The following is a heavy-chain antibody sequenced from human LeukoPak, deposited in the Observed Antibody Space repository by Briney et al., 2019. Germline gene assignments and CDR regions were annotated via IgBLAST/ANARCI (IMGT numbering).Heavy chain of an antibody. CDR3: AKALARSPGAFDI. D-gene: IGHD6-6*01. CDR2: ISWNSGSI. CDR1: GFTLDDYA. Sequence: GGSLRLSCAASGFTLDDYAMRWVRHAPGKGLEGVSGISWNSGSIGYADSVKGRFTISRDNAKNSLYLQMNSLRAEDTALYYCAKALARSPGAFDIWGQGTMVTVSS. J-gene: IGHJ3*02. V-gene: IGHV3-9*01.